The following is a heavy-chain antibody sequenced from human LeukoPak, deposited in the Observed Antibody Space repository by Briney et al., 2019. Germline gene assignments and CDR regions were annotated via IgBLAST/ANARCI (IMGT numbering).Heavy chain of an antibody. V-gene: IGHV3-7*01. CDR2: MKEDGGER. Sequence: GGSLRLSCAASGFTFSKYWMSWVRQAPAKGPEWVANMKEDGGERNYVDSVKGRFTISRDNAKNSLYLQMNRLRADDTAVYYCVRDRGYSTFDYWGQGKLATVSS. CDR1: GFTFSKYW. D-gene: IGHD4-23*01. J-gene: IGHJ4*02. CDR3: VRDRGYSTFDY.